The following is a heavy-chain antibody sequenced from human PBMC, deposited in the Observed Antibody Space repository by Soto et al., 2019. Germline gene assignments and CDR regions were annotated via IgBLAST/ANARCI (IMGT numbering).Heavy chain of an antibody. CDR1: GGSISSGGYY. Sequence: QVQLQESGPGLVKPSQTLSLTCTVSGGSISSGGYYWTWIRQHPGTGLVWIGYNYNIGITYYNPSLKSRVTISTDTFKNQFSLKRSSVTAADTAVYYCARGSSIAGLYYGMDVWGQGTTVTVSS. V-gene: IGHV4-31*03. J-gene: IGHJ6*02. CDR3: ARGSSIAGLYYGMDV. CDR2: NYNIGIT. D-gene: IGHD6-6*01.